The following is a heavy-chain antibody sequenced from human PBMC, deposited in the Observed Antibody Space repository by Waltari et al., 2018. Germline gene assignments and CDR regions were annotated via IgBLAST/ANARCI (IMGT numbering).Heavy chain of an antibody. J-gene: IGHJ4*02. CDR3: TGSSRLGTYNFDY. Sequence: QVQLVQSGTEMKKPGASVRVSCEASGSIFTNYYFHWVRQAPGQGLEWMARISPGGDRTTYAKKFRGRLTMTRDTSMSTVYMDLSSLTSEDTAMYYCTGSSRLGTYNFDYWGQGTLVTVSS. CDR1: GSIFTNYY. D-gene: IGHD1-26*01. CDR2: ISPGGDRT. V-gene: IGHV1-46*03.